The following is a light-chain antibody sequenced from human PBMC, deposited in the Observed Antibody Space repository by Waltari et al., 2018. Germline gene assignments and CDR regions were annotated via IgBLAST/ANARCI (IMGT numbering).Light chain of an antibody. CDR1: QDISNY. CDR2: DAS. V-gene: IGKV1-33*01. J-gene: IGKJ4*01. CDR3: QQYFTTFTVT. Sequence: DIQMTQSPSSLSASVGDRVTITCQASQDISNYLNWYQQKPGKAPKLLIYDASNLETGVPSRFSGSGSGTDFTFTISSLQAEDVAVYYCQQYFTTFTVTFGGGTKVEIK.